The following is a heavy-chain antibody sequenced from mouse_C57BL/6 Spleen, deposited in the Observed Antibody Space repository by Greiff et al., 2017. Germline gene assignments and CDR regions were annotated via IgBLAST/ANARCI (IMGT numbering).Heavy chain of an antibody. J-gene: IGHJ2*01. Sequence: VQLQQSGAELVKPGASVKLSCKASGYTFTEYTIHWVKQRSGQGLEWIGWFYPGSGSIKYNEKFKDKATLTADKSSSTGYMELSRLTSEDSAVYYCARHEDYHYGSSVYYFDYWGQGTTLTVSS. CDR3: ARHEDYHYGSSVYYFDY. CDR2: FYPGSGSI. CDR1: GYTFTEYT. D-gene: IGHD1-1*01. V-gene: IGHV1-62-2*01.